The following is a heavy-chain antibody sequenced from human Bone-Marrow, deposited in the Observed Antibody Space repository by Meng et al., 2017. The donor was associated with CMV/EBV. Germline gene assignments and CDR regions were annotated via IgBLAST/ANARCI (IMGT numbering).Heavy chain of an antibody. V-gene: IGHV4-38-2*02. D-gene: IGHD2-2*01. CDR1: GYSIRSDYY. CDR2: IYHSGST. CDR3: ARGQRRGFYRLQYCSSTSCYFAFDI. Sequence: SETLSLTCTVSGYSIRSDYYWGWIRQPPGKGLEWIGYIYHSGSTYYNPSLKGRVTISVDTSKNQFSLKLSSVTAADTAVYYCARGQRRGFYRLQYCSSTSCYFAFDIWGQGTMVTVSS. J-gene: IGHJ3*02.